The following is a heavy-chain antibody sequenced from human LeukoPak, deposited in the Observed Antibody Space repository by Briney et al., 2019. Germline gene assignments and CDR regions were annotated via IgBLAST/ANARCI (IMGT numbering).Heavy chain of an antibody. CDR3: AKGPHYYGSGSHRRGHYFDC. CDR2: ISGSGGST. CDR1: GFTFSSYG. J-gene: IGHJ4*02. Sequence: GGSLRLSCAASGFTFSSYGMSWVRQAPGKGLEWVSAISGSGGSTYYADSVKGRFTISRDNSKNTLYLQMNSLRPEDTAVYYCAKGPHYYGSGSHRRGHYFDCWGQGTLVTVSS. D-gene: IGHD3-10*01. V-gene: IGHV3-23*01.